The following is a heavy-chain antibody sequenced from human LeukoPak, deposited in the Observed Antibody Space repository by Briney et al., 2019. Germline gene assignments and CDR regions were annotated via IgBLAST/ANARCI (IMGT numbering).Heavy chain of an antibody. J-gene: IGHJ6*02. Sequence: GGSLRLSCAASGFTFSNAWMSWVRQAPGKGLEWVGRIKSKTDGGTTDYVAPVKGRFTISRDDSKNTLYVQMNSLKTEDTAVYYCTTDLWFGEFGLDVWGQGTTVIVSS. CDR3: TTDLWFGEFGLDV. D-gene: IGHD3-10*01. CDR1: GFTFSNAW. V-gene: IGHV3-15*01. CDR2: IKSKTDGGTT.